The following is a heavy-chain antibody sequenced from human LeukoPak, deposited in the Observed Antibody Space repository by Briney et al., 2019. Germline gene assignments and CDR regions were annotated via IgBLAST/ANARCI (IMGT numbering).Heavy chain of an antibody. V-gene: IGHV4-31*03. CDR1: VGSISSGGYY. CDR2: NYYSGTS. D-gene: IGHD6-6*01. Sequence: SQTLSLTCTVSVGSISSGGYYSSWIRQHPGKGLEWIGHNYYSGTSFYNPSLTSRVTISVDTSKNQFSLKLTSVKDADTAVYYCARIERSSYSLGFDYWGQGTPVTVSS. CDR3: ARIERSSYSLGFDY. J-gene: IGHJ4*02.